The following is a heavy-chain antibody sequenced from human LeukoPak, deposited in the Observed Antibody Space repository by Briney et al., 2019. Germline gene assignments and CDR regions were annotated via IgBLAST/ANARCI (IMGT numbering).Heavy chain of an antibody. J-gene: IGHJ5*02. D-gene: IGHD3-10*01. CDR2: IYYSGST. Sequence: SETLSLTCTVSGGSISSYYWSWIRQHPGKGLEWIGYIYYSGSTNYNPSLKSRVTISVDTSKNQFSLKLSSVTAADTAVYYCARVGYYGSGLGWFDPWGQGTLVTVSS. CDR3: ARVGYYGSGLGWFDP. CDR1: GGSISSYY. V-gene: IGHV4-59*01.